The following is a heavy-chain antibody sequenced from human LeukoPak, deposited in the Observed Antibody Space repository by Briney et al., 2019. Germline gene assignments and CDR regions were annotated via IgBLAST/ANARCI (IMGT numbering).Heavy chain of an antibody. V-gene: IGHV3-7*01. CDR1: GFTFSSYE. J-gene: IGHJ4*02. Sequence: PGGSLRLSCAASGFTFSSYEVNWVRQAPGKGLEWVANINEDGSNKWHLGSVKGRFTVSRDNARNSLYLQMNSLRVEDTAVYYCTRVIVAVPGYFDYFDFWGQGVLVTVSS. D-gene: IGHD6-19*01. CDR2: INEDGSNK. CDR3: TRVIVAVPGYFDYFDF.